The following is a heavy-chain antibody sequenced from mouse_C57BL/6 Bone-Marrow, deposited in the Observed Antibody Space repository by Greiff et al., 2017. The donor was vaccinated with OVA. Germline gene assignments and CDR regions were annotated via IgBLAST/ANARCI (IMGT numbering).Heavy chain of an antibody. J-gene: IGHJ1*03. D-gene: IGHD1-1*01. CDR2: IYPGDGDT. CDR3: ALYYGSSYRSYWYFDV. CDR1: GYAFSSSW. V-gene: IGHV1-82*01. Sequence: QVQLKESGPELVKPGASVKISCKASGYAFSSSWMNWVKQRPGKGLEWIGRIYPGDGDTNYNGKFKGKATLTADKSSSTAYMQLSSLTSEDSAVYFCALYYGSSYRSYWYFDVWGTGTTVTVSS.